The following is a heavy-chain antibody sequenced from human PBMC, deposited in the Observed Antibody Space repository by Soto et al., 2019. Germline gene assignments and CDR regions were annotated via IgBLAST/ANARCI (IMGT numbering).Heavy chain of an antibody. J-gene: IGHJ4*02. CDR2: IYYSGST. Sequence: QVQLQESGPGLVKPSQTLSLTCTVSGGSISSGGYYWSWIRQHPGKGLEWIGYIYYSGSTYYNPSLQSRVTISVDTSKNQFSLKLSSVTAADTAVYYCARGWVRGVVLDYWGQGTLVTVSS. CDR3: ARGWVRGVVLDY. CDR1: GGSISSGGYY. D-gene: IGHD3-10*01. V-gene: IGHV4-31*03.